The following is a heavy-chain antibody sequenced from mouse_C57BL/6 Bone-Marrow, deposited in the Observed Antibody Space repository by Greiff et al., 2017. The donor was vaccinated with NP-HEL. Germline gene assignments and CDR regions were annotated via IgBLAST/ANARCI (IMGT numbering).Heavy chain of an antibody. J-gene: IGHJ2*01. Sequence: EVKLMESGPELVKPGASVKISCKASGYTFTDYYMNWVKQSHGKSLEWIGDINPNNGGTSYNQKFKGKATLTVDKSSSTAYMELRSLTSEDSAVYYCARSVTWGQGTTLTVSS. CDR2: INPNNGGT. V-gene: IGHV1-26*01. CDR1: GYTFTDYY. CDR3: ARSVT. D-gene: IGHD2-5*01.